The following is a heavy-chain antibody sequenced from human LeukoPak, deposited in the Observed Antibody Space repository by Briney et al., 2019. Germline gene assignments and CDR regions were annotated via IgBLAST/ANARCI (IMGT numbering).Heavy chain of an antibody. J-gene: IGHJ4*02. D-gene: IGHD3-22*01. Sequence: GASVKVSCKASGGTFSSYAISWVRQAPGQGREWMGRIIPILGIANYAQKFQGRVTITADKSTSTAYMELSSLRSEDTAVYYCASLTYYYDSSGYPTDYWGQGTLVTVSS. CDR2: IIPILGIA. CDR1: GGTFSSYA. CDR3: ASLTYYYDSSGYPTDY. V-gene: IGHV1-69*04.